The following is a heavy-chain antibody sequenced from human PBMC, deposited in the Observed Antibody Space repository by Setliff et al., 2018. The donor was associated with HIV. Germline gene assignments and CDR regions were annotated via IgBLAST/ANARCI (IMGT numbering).Heavy chain of an antibody. Sequence: PSETLSLTCTVSGGSISGYYWSWIRRPAGKGLEWIGRIYTTGSTNYNPSLKSRVTMSVDTSKNQFSLELSSVTAADTAVYFCARLIAAAGANHYYYYMDVWGKGTTVTVSS. CDR2: IYTTGST. V-gene: IGHV4-4*07. D-gene: IGHD6-13*01. J-gene: IGHJ6*03. CDR3: ARLIAAAGANHYYYYMDV. CDR1: GGSISGYY.